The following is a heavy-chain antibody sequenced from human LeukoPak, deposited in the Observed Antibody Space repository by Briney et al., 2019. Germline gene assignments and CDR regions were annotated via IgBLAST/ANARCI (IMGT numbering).Heavy chain of an antibody. J-gene: IGHJ4*02. D-gene: IGHD3-10*01. Sequence: PGGSLRLSCAASGFTFSSYAMHWVRQAPGKGLEWVAVISYDGSNKYYADSVKGRFTISRDNSKNTLYLQMNSLRAEDTAVYYCARDYYGSGSNFWGQGTLVTVSS. CDR3: ARDYYGSGSNF. V-gene: IGHV3-30*14. CDR1: GFTFSSYA. CDR2: ISYDGSNK.